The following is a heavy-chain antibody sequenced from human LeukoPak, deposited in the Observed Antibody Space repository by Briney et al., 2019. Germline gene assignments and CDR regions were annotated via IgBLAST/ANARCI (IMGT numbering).Heavy chain of an antibody. CDR3: ARGGGGQLVGYYFDY. D-gene: IGHD6-6*01. J-gene: IGHJ4*02. CDR2: IWYDGSSK. Sequence: GGSLRLSCAASGFTFSSYGMHWVRQAPGKGLEWVAVIWYDGSSKYYADSVKGRFTISRDNSKNTLYLQMNSLRAEDTAVYYCARGGGGQLVGYYFDYWGQGTLVTVSS. V-gene: IGHV3-33*01. CDR1: GFTFSSYG.